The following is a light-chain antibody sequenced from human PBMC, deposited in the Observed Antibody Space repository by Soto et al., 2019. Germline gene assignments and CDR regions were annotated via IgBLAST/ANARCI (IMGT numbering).Light chain of an antibody. Sequence: DIQMTQSPSPLSGSVGDSVTITCRASQTISSWLAWYQQKPGKAPKLLIYKASTLKSGVPSRFSGSGSGTEFTLTISSLQPDDFATYYCQQYISGWTFGQGTKVDIK. J-gene: IGKJ1*01. CDR3: QQYISGWT. CDR1: QTISSW. V-gene: IGKV1-5*03. CDR2: KAS.